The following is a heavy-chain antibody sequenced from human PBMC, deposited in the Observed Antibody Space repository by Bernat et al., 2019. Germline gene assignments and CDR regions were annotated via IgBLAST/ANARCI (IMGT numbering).Heavy chain of an antibody. D-gene: IGHD6-19*01. J-gene: IGHJ4*02. Sequence: EVQLVESGGGLVQPGGSLRLSCAASGFTFSSYWMSWVRQAPGKGLEWVANIKQDGSEKYYVDSVKGRFTISRDNAKNSLYLQMNSLRAEDTAVYYCARARPYSSGWDDFDYWGQGTLVTVSS. CDR3: ARARPYSSGWDDFDY. V-gene: IGHV3-7*03. CDR1: GFTFSSYW. CDR2: IKQDGSEK.